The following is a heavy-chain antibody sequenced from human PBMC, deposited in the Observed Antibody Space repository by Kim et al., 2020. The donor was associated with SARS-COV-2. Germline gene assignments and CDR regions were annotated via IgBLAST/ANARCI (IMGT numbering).Heavy chain of an antibody. D-gene: IGHD3-10*01. V-gene: IGHV4-39*01. CDR1: GCSISSSSYY. Sequence: SETLSLTCTVSGCSISSSSYYWGWIRQPPGKGLEWIGSIYYSGSTYYNPSLKSRVTISVDTSKNQFSLKLSSVTAADTAVYYCARSLWFGELLYWFDPWGQGTLVTVSS. CDR2: IYYSGST. J-gene: IGHJ5*02. CDR3: ARSLWFGELLYWFDP.